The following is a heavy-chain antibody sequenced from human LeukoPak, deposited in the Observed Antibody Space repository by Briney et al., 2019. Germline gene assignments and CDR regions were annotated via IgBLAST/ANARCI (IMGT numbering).Heavy chain of an antibody. CDR3: AARGGPGSFDAFDI. J-gene: IGHJ3*02. CDR2: INPNTGNP. V-gene: IGHV7-4-1*02. Sequence: GASVKVSCKAFGHTLSSYAMTWVRQAPGQGLEWMGWINPNTGNPIYAQDFKGRFVFSLDTSVNTVYLQISSLKPEDSAVYYCAARGGPGSFDAFDIWGQGTMVTVSP. D-gene: IGHD3-10*01. CDR1: GHTLSSYA.